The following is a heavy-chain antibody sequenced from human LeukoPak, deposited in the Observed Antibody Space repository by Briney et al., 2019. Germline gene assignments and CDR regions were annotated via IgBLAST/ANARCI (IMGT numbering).Heavy chain of an antibody. CDR1: GFTFRSYS. J-gene: IGHJ3*02. V-gene: IGHV3-21*01. D-gene: IGHD4-17*01. CDR3: ARAVTTFAFDI. Sequence: GGSLRLSCAASGFTFRSYSKNWVRQAPGKGLEWVSFISSSSSNTYYADSVKGRFTISRDNAKNSLYLQMNSLRAEDTAVYYCARAVTTFAFDIWGQGTMVTVSS. CDR2: ISSSSSNT.